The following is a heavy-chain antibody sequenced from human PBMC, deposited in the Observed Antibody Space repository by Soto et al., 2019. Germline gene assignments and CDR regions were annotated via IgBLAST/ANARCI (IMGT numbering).Heavy chain of an antibody. D-gene: IGHD1-26*01. CDR1: GFTFSSYA. CDR3: SKDRLRGSARGSNWFDP. J-gene: IGHJ5*02. CDR2: VSGSGGST. Sequence: XESLLLSCAASGFTFSSYAMSWVVRWPGKGLEWFSAVSGSGGSTYYADSVKGRFTIARDNSKNSLYLQMIRLRAEDTAVYYCSKDRLRGSARGSNWFDPWGQGTLVTVSS. V-gene: IGHV3-23*01.